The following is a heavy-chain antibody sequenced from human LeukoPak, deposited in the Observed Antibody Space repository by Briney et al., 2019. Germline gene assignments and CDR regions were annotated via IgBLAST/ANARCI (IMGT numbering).Heavy chain of an antibody. CDR3: VTPSSGYSSGWYY. Sequence: SVKVSCKASGGTFSSYAISWVRQAPGQGLEWMGGIIPIFGTANYAQKFQGRVTITADKSTSTAYMELSSLRSEDTAVYYCVTPSSGYSSGWYYWGQGTLVTVSS. V-gene: IGHV1-69*06. CDR2: IIPIFGTA. D-gene: IGHD6-19*01. CDR1: GGTFSSYA. J-gene: IGHJ4*02.